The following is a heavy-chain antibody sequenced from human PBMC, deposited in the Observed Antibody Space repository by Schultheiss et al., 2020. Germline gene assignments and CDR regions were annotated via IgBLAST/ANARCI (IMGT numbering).Heavy chain of an antibody. V-gene: IGHV4-39*01. J-gene: IGHJ5*02. D-gene: IGHD6-19*01. CDR3: ARACIAVAGTRNWFDP. CDR2: IYYSGST. CDR1: GGSISSSSYY. Sequence: GSLRLSCTVSGGSISSSSYYWGWIRQPPGKGLEWIGSIYYSGSTYYNPSLKSRVTISVDTSKNQFSLKLSSVTAADTAVYYCARACIAVAGTRNWFDPWGQGTLVTVSS.